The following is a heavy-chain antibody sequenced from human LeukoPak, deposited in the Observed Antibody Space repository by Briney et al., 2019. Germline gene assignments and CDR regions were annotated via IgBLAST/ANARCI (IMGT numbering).Heavy chain of an antibody. Sequence: SETLSLTCAVYGGSFSGYYWSWIRQPAGRGLEWIGRFYTSGITKYNPSLKSRVTLSIDTSQNQVSLRLSSVTAADTAVYYCARDSGTYYSDTSAYYYDYWGQGTLVTVPS. CDR3: ARDSGTYYSDTSAYYYDY. V-gene: IGHV4-4*07. CDR2: FYTSGIT. D-gene: IGHD3-22*01. CDR1: GGSFSGYY. J-gene: IGHJ4*02.